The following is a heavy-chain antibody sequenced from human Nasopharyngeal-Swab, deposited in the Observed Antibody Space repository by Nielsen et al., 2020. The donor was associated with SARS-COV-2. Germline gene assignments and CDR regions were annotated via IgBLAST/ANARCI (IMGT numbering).Heavy chain of an antibody. D-gene: IGHD2-21*01. V-gene: IGHV3-69-1*01. CDR2: IRSSNDI. Sequence: GESRKISCAASGFIFRDYSMNWVRQAPGKGLEWISYIRSSNDIYYADSVKGRFTISRDHAKNSLYLQMSSLKVEDTAVYYCARDRDWAFDVWGQGAVVTVSS. CDR1: GFIFRDYS. J-gene: IGHJ3*01. CDR3: ARDRDWAFDV.